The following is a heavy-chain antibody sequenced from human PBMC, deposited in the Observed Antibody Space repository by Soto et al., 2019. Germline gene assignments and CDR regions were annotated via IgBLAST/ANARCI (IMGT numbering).Heavy chain of an antibody. V-gene: IGHV5-10-1*01. CDR3: ARGATFRSSGIDY. J-gene: IGHJ4*02. CDR1: GYSFTSYW. D-gene: IGHD3-10*01. Sequence: XESLKISCKGSGYSFTSYWISWVRQMPGKGLEWMGRIDPSDSYTNYSPSFQGHVTISADKSISTAYLQWSSLKASDTAMYYCARGATFRSSGIDYWGQGNLVTVSS. CDR2: IDPSDSYT.